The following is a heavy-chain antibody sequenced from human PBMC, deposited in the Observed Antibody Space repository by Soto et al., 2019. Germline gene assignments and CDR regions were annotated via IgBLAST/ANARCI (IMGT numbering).Heavy chain of an antibody. CDR1: GFSFSDYY. V-gene: IGHV3-11*06. Sequence: QVQLVESGGGLVKPGGSLRLSCAASGFSFSDYYMNWIRQAPGKGLEWLSYISSTATYTNYADSVRGRFTISRDSAKDARDLDMDGLRAEDTAVYYCARARLVVEGRFDYWGQGTLVTVSS. J-gene: IGHJ4*02. CDR2: ISSTATYT. CDR3: ARARLVVEGRFDY. D-gene: IGHD3-22*01.